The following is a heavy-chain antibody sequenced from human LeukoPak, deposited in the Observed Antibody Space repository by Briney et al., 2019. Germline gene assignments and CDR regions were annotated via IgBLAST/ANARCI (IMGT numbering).Heavy chain of an antibody. V-gene: IGHV3-30*03. J-gene: IGHJ3*02. D-gene: IGHD3-22*01. CDR1: GFTFSRYG. CDR3: ARDRGDSSGYYLDAFDI. CDR2: ISYDGNNK. Sequence: PGRSLRPSCAASGFTFSRYGMHWVRQAPGKGLEWVAVISYDGNNKYYADSVKGRFTISRDNSKNTLYLQMNGLRVEDTAVYYCARDRGDSSGYYLDAFDIWGQGTMVTVSS.